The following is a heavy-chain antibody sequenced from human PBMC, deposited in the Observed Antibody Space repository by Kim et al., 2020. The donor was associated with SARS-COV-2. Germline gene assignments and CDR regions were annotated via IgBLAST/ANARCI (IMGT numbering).Heavy chain of an antibody. CDR1: GGTFSSYA. V-gene: IGHV1-69*13. Sequence: SVKVSCKASGGTFSSYAISWVRQAPGQGLEWMGGIIPIFGTANYAQKFQGRVTITADESTSTAYMELSSLRSEDTAVYYCARGMNYYDSSGYYFDYWGQGTLVTVSS. D-gene: IGHD3-22*01. J-gene: IGHJ4*02. CDR2: IIPIFGTA. CDR3: ARGMNYYDSSGYYFDY.